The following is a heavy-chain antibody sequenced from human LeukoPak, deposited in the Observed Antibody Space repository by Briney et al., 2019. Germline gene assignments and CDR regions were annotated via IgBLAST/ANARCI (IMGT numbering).Heavy chain of an antibody. Sequence: SETLSLTCGVSGSSINSGYYWGWIRQPPGKGLEWIGSFYHRGNTYYSPSLKGRVTISVGTSKNQLSLKLTSVTAADTAVYYCARGPFGVVPTTHYFDYWGQGTLVTVSS. D-gene: IGHD3-3*01. CDR1: GSSINSGYY. J-gene: IGHJ4*02. V-gene: IGHV4-38-2*01. CDR2: FYHRGNT. CDR3: ARGPFGVVPTTHYFDY.